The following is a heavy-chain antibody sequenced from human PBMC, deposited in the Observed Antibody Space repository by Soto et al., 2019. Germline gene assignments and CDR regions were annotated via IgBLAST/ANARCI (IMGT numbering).Heavy chain of an antibody. CDR3: AKLNYYDSTGFFRHFDN. V-gene: IGHV3-23*01. CDR2: VGPNGAST. CDR1: GFTFGSYG. J-gene: IGHJ4*02. Sequence: XGSLRLSCAASGFTFGSYGMSWVRQTPGKGLEWVSSVGPNGASTRYAESVKGRFTISRDNLENTLYLQMNSLRGEDTARYFCAKLNYYDSTGFFRHFDNWGQGTQVTVSS. D-gene: IGHD3-22*01.